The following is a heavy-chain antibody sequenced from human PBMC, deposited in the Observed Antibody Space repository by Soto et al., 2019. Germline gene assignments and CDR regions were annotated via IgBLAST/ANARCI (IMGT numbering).Heavy chain of an antibody. Sequence: SQTLSLICAISGDSVSSNSAAWNWIRQSPSRGLEWLGRTYYRSKWYNDYAVSVKSRITINPDTSKNQFSLQLNSVTPEDTAVYYCARDFDYYGSGSPQSNWFDPWGQGTLVTVSS. CDR1: GDSVSSNSAA. CDR3: ARDFDYYGSGSPQSNWFDP. CDR2: TYYRSKWYN. V-gene: IGHV6-1*01. D-gene: IGHD3-10*01. J-gene: IGHJ5*02.